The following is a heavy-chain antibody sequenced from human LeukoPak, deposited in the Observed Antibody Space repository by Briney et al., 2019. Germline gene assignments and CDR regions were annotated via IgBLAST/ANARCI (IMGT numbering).Heavy chain of an antibody. CDR3: AGDRSSYEYYFDY. V-gene: IGHV3-30*04. CDR1: GFTFNNYA. CDR2: ISYDGRNE. Sequence: GRSLRLSCAASGFTFNNYAMHWVRQAPGKGLEWVAVISYDGRNEYYADSVKGRFTISRDNSKNTLYLQMHSLRAEDTAVYYCAGDRSSYEYYFDYWGQGTLVTVSS. D-gene: IGHD5-12*01. J-gene: IGHJ4*02.